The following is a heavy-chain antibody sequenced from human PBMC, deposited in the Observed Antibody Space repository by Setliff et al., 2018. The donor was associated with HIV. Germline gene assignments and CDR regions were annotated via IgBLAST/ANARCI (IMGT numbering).Heavy chain of an antibody. Sequence: ASVKVSCKASGYTFTSYGISWVRQAPGQGLEWMGWISGYNGNTEYAQKFQGRVTMTTDTSTTIAYMELRSLRSDDTAVYYCARGHSSSWTGWFDPWGQGTLVTVSS. CDR1: GYTFTSYG. D-gene: IGHD6-13*01. J-gene: IGHJ5*02. V-gene: IGHV1-18*01. CDR3: ARGHSSSWTGWFDP. CDR2: ISGYNGNT.